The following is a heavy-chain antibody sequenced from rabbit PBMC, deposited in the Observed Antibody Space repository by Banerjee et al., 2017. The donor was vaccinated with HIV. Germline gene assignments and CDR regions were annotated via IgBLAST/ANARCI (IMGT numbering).Heavy chain of an antibody. CDR1: GFSFSNKYV. Sequence: QEQLVESGGGLVQPEGSLTLTCTASGFSFSNKYVMCWVRQAPGKGLEWIACINTSSGNTVYASWAKGRFTISKTSSTTVTLQMTSLTAADTATYFCARAGDDNSSDYWIRIWDLWGPGTLVTVS. CDR3: ARAGDDNSSDYWIRIWDL. CDR2: INTSSGNT. J-gene: IGHJ4*01. D-gene: IGHD1-1*01. V-gene: IGHV1S45*01.